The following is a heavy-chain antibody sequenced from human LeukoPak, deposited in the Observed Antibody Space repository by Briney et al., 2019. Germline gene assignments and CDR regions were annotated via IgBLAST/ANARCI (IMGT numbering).Heavy chain of an antibody. Sequence: GGSLRLSCAASGFTVCSNYISWVRQAPGKGLEWVSVIYSVGSTYYADSVKGRFTISRDNSKNTLYLQMNSLRAEDTVVYYCATRGSAIFGVVRGHYYYYYMDDWGKGTTVTVSS. J-gene: IGHJ6*03. CDR2: IYSVGST. CDR1: GFTVCSNY. V-gene: IGHV3-66*02. CDR3: ATRGSAIFGVVRGHYYYYYMDD. D-gene: IGHD3-3*01.